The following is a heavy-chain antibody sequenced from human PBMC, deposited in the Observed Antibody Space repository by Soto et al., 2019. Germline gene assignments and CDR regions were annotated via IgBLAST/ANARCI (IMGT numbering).Heavy chain of an antibody. J-gene: IGHJ5*02. CDR3: ARSRYDFWSGYRKASFDP. Sequence: QVQLQQWGTGLLKPSETLSLTCAVYGGSFSGYYWSWIRQPPGKGLEWIGEINHSGSTNYNPSLKSRVTISVDTSKNQFSLKLSSVTAADTAVYYCARSRYDFWSGYRKASFDPWGQETLVTVSS. CDR2: INHSGST. V-gene: IGHV4-34*01. D-gene: IGHD3-3*01. CDR1: GGSFSGYY.